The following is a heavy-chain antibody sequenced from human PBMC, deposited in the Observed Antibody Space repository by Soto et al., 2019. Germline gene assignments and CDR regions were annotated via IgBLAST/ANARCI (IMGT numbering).Heavy chain of an antibody. J-gene: IGHJ5*02. CDR2: IYSGGSK. V-gene: IGHV3-66*04. Sequence: ETLSLTCTVSGGSISSGGYYWSWIRQHPGKGLEWVSVIYSGGSKYYADSVKGRYTISRDNSKNTLYLQMNSLRAEDTAVYYCASQYGGYGWFDTWGQGTPVTVSS. CDR3: ASQYGGYGWFDT. CDR1: GGSISSGGYY. D-gene: IGHD5-12*01.